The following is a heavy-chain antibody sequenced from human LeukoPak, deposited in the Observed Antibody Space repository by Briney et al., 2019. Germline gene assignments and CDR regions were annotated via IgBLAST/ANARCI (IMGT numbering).Heavy chain of an antibody. Sequence: MSSETLSLTCAVSGGSISSSNWWSWVRQPPGKGLEWIGEIYHSGSTNYNPSLKSRVTISVDKSKNQFSLRLSSVTAADTAVYYCAKERDGYRLFDYWGQGTLVTVSS. CDR3: AKERDGYRLFDY. V-gene: IGHV4-4*02. CDR1: GGSISSSNW. J-gene: IGHJ4*02. CDR2: IYHSGST. D-gene: IGHD5-24*01.